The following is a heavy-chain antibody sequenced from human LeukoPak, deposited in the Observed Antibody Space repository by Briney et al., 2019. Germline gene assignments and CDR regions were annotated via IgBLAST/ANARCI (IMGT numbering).Heavy chain of an antibody. V-gene: IGHV5-51*01. CDR3: ARLVAIPDAFDI. J-gene: IGHJ3*02. CDR2: IFPGGSNT. Sequence: GSLQIHCQVLGFNFRCYWIGWVGPATRKGRDWMGSIFPGGSNTSYSPSFQGRVTISADKSNNTAYLQWINLKASDTAMYFCARLVAIPDAFDIWGQGTMVTVSS. CDR1: GFNFRCYW. D-gene: IGHD2-2*02.